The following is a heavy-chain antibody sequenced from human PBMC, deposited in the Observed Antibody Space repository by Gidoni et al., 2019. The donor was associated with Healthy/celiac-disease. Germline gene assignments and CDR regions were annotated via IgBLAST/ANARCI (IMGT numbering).Heavy chain of an antibody. CDR3: ARILEWLLIYYYGMDV. V-gene: IGHV3-23*04. CDR1: GFTFTSYA. Sequence: EVQLVESGGGLVQPGGSLRLSCAASGFTFTSYAMSWGRQAPGKGLEWVSAISGSGGSTYYADSVKGRFTISRDNSKNTLYLQMNSLRAEDTAVYYCARILEWLLIYYYGMDVWGQGTTVTVSS. D-gene: IGHD3-3*01. J-gene: IGHJ6*02. CDR2: ISGSGGST.